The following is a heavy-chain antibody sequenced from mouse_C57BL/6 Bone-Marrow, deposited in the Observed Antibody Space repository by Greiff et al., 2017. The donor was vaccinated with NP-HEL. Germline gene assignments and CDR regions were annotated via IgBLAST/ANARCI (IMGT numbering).Heavy chain of an antibody. D-gene: IGHD2-4*01. CDR1: GFTFTDYY. Sequence: DVKLVESGGGLVQPGGSLSLSCAASGFTFTDYYMSWVRQPPGQALEWVGFIRNKANGYTIEYSASVKGRFTISRDNSQSILYLQMNALIAEDSATYYCARSIYYDYADDPFYGMDYWGQGTSVTVSS. V-gene: IGHV7-3*01. CDR3: ARSIYYDYADDPFYGMDY. CDR2: IRNKANGYTI. J-gene: IGHJ4*01.